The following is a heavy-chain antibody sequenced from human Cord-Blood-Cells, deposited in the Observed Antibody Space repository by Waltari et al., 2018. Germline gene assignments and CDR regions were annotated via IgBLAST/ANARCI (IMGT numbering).Heavy chain of an antibody. CDR3: ARKGRSAGDNWNYAFDI. J-gene: IGHJ3*02. CDR2: IYSGGST. V-gene: IGHV3-53*02. CDR1: GFTVSINY. D-gene: IGHD1-7*01. Sequence: EVQLVETGGGLIQPGGSLRLSCAASGFTVSINYMSWVRQAPGKGLEWVSVIYSGGSTYYADSVKGRFTISRDNSKNTLYLQMNSLRAEDTAVYYCARKGRSAGDNWNYAFDIWGQGTMVTVSS.